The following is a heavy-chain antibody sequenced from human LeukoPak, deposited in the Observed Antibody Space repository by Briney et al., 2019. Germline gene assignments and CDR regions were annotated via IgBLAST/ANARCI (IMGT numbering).Heavy chain of an antibody. CDR1: GGSFSGYY. J-gene: IGHJ3*02. D-gene: IGHD3-3*01. Sequence: SETLSLTCAVYGGSFSGYYWSWIRQPAGKGLEWIGRIYTSGSTNYNPSLKSRVTMSVDTSKNQFSLKLSSVTAADTAVYYCARDRGFWAFDIWGQGTMVTVSS. CDR2: IYTSGST. V-gene: IGHV4-4*07. CDR3: ARDRGFWAFDI.